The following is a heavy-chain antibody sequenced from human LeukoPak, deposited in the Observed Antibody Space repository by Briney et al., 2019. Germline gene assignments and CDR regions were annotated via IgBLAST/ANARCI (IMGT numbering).Heavy chain of an antibody. CDR1: GFTFSSYA. CDR2: ISGSGGST. J-gene: IGHJ4*02. Sequence: GGSLRLSCAASGFTFSSYAMSWVRQAPGKGLEWVSAISGSGGSTHYADSVKGRFTISRDNSKNTLYLQMNSLRAEDTAVYYCANAGVYYDSSGYYFWGQGTLVTVSS. V-gene: IGHV3-23*01. D-gene: IGHD3-22*01. CDR3: ANAGVYYDSSGYYF.